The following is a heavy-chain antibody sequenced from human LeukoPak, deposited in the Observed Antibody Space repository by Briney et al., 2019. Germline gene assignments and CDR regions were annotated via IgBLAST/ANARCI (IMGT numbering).Heavy chain of an antibody. V-gene: IGHV3-11*01. Sequence: GGSLRLSCAASGFTFSDYYMSWIRQAPGKGLEWVAYITSSGSAIYYADSVRGRFTISRDNARNSVFLQMDGLRAEDTAIYYCATDIVATSGDYWGQGTVVIVSS. D-gene: IGHD5-12*01. CDR2: ITSSGSAI. J-gene: IGHJ4*02. CDR3: ATDIVATSGDY. CDR1: GFTFSDYY.